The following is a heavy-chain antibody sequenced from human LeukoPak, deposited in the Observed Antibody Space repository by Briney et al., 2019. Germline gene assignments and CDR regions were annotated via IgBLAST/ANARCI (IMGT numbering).Heavy chain of an antibody. V-gene: IGHV1-2*02. CDR2: LNPNSGGT. CDR1: GYTFTGYY. CDR3: ARDNNGIGLDY. D-gene: IGHD1-26*01. Sequence: ASVKVSCKASGYTFTGYYMHWVRQAPGQGLGWMGWLNPNSGGTNYALKFQGKVTITKDRSISTAYMELNRLRSDDTAVYYLARDNNGIGLDYWGQGTLVTVSS. J-gene: IGHJ4*02.